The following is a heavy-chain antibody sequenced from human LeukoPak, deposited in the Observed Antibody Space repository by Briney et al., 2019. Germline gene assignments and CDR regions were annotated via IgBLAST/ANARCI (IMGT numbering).Heavy chain of an antibody. Sequence: GASVKVSCKASGGTXSSYAISGVRQAPGQGLEWMGRIIPILGIPDYAQKFQGRVTITADKSTSTAYMELSSLRSEDTAVYYCARDDGGIKMIFDYWGQGTLVTVSS. J-gene: IGHJ4*02. CDR3: ARDDGGIKMIFDY. V-gene: IGHV1-69*04. D-gene: IGHD2-15*01. CDR1: GGTXSSYA. CDR2: IIPILGIP.